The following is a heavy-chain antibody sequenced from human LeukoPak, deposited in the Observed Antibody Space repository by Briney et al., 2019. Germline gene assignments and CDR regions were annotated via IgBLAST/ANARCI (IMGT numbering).Heavy chain of an antibody. V-gene: IGHV3-73*01. CDR2: IRSKANSYAT. CDR1: GFTFSGSA. Sequence: SGGSLRLSCAASGFTFSGSAMYWVRQASGKGLEWVGRIRSKANSYATAYAASVEGRFIISRDDSKNTAYLQMNSLRSEDTAVYYCARGSYYGSGSYYSLNAFDIWGQGTMVTVSS. J-gene: IGHJ3*02. CDR3: ARGSYYGSGSYYSLNAFDI. D-gene: IGHD3-10*01.